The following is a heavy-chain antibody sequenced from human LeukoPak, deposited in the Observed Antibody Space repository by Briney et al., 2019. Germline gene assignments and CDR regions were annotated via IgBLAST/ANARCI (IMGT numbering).Heavy chain of an antibody. D-gene: IGHD3-16*02. CDR3: ARVSGIGQYVWGSYRPSYFDY. CDR2: INHSGST. Sequence: PSETLSLTCAVYGGSFSGYYWSWIRQPPGKGLEWIGEINHSGSTNYNPSLKSRVTISVDTSKNQFSLKLSSVTAADTAVYYCARVSGIGQYVWGSYRPSYFDYWGQGTLVTVSS. J-gene: IGHJ4*02. CDR1: GGSFSGYY. V-gene: IGHV4-34*01.